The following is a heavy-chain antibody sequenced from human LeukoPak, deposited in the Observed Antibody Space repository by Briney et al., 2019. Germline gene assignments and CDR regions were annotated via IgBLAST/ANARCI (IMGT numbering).Heavy chain of an antibody. CDR3: TKGFSIRYFDWLLQH. D-gene: IGHD3-9*01. CDR1: GFTFDDYA. V-gene: IGHV3-9*01. CDR2: ISWNSGSI. Sequence: GRSLRLSCAASGFTFDDYAMHWVRQAPGKGLEWVSGISWNSGSIGYADSVKGRFTISRDNAKNSLYLQVNNLRAEDTALYYCTKGFSIRYFDWLLQHWGQGTLVTVSS. J-gene: IGHJ1*01.